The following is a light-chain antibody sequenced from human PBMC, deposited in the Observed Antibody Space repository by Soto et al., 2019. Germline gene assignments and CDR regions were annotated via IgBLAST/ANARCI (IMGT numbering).Light chain of an antibody. CDR1: LPISNY. V-gene: IGKV1-39*01. CDR3: QQSASTPWT. CDR2: AAS. J-gene: IGKJ1*01. Sequence: DIQMTQSPSSLSASVGDRVTITCRASLPISNYLAWYQQKPGKAPKVLIYAASSLQSGVPSRFSGSGSGTNFTLTISSLRPEDFATYYCQQSASTPWTFGQGTKVDIK.